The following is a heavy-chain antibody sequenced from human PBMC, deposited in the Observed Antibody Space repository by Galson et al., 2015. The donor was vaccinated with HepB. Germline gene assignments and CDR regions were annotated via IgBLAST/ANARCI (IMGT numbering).Heavy chain of an antibody. CDR3: TRALMQEDVLRFWSAYTPYYFDY. D-gene: IGHD3-3*01. CDR2: IRSKTYGGTT. Sequence: LRLSCAASGFTFGDYAMSWFRQAPGKGLEWVAFIRSKTYGGTTEYAASVKGRFTISRDDSKSIAYLQMNSVKTEDTAVYYCTRALMQEDVLRFWSAYTPYYFDYWGQGTLVTVSS. J-gene: IGHJ4*02. CDR1: GFTFGDYA. V-gene: IGHV3-49*03.